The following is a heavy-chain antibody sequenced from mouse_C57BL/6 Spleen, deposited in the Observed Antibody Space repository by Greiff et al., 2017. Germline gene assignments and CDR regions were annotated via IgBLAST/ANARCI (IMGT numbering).Heavy chain of an antibody. J-gene: IGHJ3*01. CDR3: TRLGQGPFAY. D-gene: IGHD3-3*01. V-gene: IGHV1-15*01. CDR1: GYTFTDYE. Sequence: QVQLQQSGAELVRPGASVTLSCKASGYTFTDYEMHWVKQTPVHGLEWIGAIDPETGGTAYNQKFKGKAILTADKSSSTAYMELRSLTSEDSAVYYCTRLGQGPFAYWGQGTLVTVSA. CDR2: IDPETGGT.